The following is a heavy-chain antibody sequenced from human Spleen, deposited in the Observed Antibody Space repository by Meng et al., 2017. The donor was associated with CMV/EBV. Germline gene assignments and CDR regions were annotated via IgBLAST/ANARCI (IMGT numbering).Heavy chain of an antibody. CDR1: GFTFSSYS. Sequence: GGSLRLSCAASGFTFSSYSMNWVRQAPGKGLEWVSSISSSSSYIFYADSVKGRFTISRDNAKNSLYLQMNSLRAEDTAVYYCARVRDSSGYVYGEYFQHWGQGTLVTVSS. CDR2: ISSSSSYI. D-gene: IGHD3-22*01. V-gene: IGHV3-21*01. CDR3: ARVRDSSGYVYGEYFQH. J-gene: IGHJ1*01.